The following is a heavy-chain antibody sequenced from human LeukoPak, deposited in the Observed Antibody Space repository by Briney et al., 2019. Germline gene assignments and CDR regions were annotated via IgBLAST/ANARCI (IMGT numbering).Heavy chain of an antibody. V-gene: IGHV1-18*01. D-gene: IGHD1-1*01. J-gene: IGHJ6*02. CDR3: ASSKGAQGLQGMDV. CDR2: ISAYNGNT. Sequence: GASVKVSCKASGYTFTSYGISWVRQAPGQGLEWMGWISAYNGNTNYAQKFQGRVTMTTDTSTSTAYMELRSLRSDDTAVYYCASSKGAQGLQGMDVWGQGTTVTVSS. CDR1: GYTFTSYG.